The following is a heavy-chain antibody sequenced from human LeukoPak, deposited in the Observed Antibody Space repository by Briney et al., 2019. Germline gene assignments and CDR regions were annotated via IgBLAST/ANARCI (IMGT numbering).Heavy chain of an antibody. CDR2: IYYSGST. CDR3: AKYVRLGARGYYFDY. J-gene: IGHJ4*02. Sequence: SETLSLTCTVSGGSISSSSYYWGWIRQPPGKGLEWIGSIYYSGSTYYNPSLRSRVTISVDTSKNQFSLKLSSVTAADTAVYYCAKYVRLGARGYYFDYWGQGTLVSVSS. V-gene: IGHV4-39*01. CDR1: GGSISSSSYY. D-gene: IGHD1-26*01.